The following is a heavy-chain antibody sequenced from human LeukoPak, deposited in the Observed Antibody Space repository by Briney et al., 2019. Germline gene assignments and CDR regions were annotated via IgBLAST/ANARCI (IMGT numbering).Heavy chain of an antibody. CDR2: IRYDRTNP. J-gene: IGHJ6*03. D-gene: IGHD2-2*01. CDR3: AKDGVGPAATYYFYYHMDV. Sequence: GGSLRLTCAPDRLTFRTYGMRWVRQAPGKVLQWVAFIRYDRTNPKYADFVEGRFTISRDGSNLYLQMDRLRAEDSAVYYCAKDGVGPAATYYFYYHMDVWGKGTTVTVSS. CDR1: RLTFRTYG. V-gene: IGHV3-30*02.